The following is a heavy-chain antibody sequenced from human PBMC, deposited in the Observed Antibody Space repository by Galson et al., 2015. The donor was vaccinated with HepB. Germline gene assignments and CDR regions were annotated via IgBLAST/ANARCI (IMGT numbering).Heavy chain of an antibody. V-gene: IGHV3-21*01. D-gene: IGHD6-13*01. CDR3: VRSSGYSRTWYAGPADFDY. CDR1: GFSFNTYA. J-gene: IGHJ4*02. Sequence: SLRLSCADSGFSFNTYAMGWVRRAPGKGLEWVSSTTSTSSYVYYAGSVKGRFAISRGNAKNSLYLRMNSLRAEDTAVYYCVRSSGYSRTWYAGPADFDYWGQGILVTVSS. CDR2: TTSTSSYV.